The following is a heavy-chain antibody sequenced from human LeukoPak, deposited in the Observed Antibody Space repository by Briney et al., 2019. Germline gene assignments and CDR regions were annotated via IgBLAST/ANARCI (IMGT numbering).Heavy chain of an antibody. CDR1: GYTFTSYY. V-gene: IGHV1-46*01. CDR3: AREFYRPNTDY. Sequence: GASVKVSCKASGYTFTSYYMHWVRQARGQGLEWMGIINPSGGSTSYAQKFQGRVTMTRDTSTSTVYMELSSLRSEDTAVYYCAREFYRPNTDYWGQGTLVTVSS. J-gene: IGHJ4*02. CDR2: INPSGGST. D-gene: IGHD1/OR15-1a*01.